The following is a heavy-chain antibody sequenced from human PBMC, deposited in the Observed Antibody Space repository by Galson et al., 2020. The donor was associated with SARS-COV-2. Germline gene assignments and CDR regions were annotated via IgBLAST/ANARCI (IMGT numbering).Heavy chain of an antibody. D-gene: IGHD2-21*02. CDR1: GFTFSDYY. Sequence: GESLKISCAASGFTFSDYYMTWIRQAQGRGLEWVSYISSASTFTNYADSVKGRFTISRDNAKISLYLQMNSLRAEDTAVYYCASCGGGDCYTELDYWGQGTLVTVSS. CDR2: ISSASTFT. CDR3: ASCGGGDCYTELDY. J-gene: IGHJ4*02. V-gene: IGHV3-11*06.